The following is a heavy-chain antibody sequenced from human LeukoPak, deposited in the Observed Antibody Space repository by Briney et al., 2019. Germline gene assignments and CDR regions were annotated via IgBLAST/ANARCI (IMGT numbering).Heavy chain of an antibody. V-gene: IGHV1-2*04. D-gene: IGHD2-15*01. CDR2: INPNGGGT. CDR1: GYTFTGYY. CDR3: ARVVCSGGSCYWDY. J-gene: IGHJ4*02. Sequence: ASVKVSCKASGYTFTGYYMHWVRQAPGQGLEWMGWINPNGGGTNYAQKFQGWVTMTRNTSISTAYMELSRLRSDDTAVYYCARVVCSGGSCYWDYWGQGTLVTVSS.